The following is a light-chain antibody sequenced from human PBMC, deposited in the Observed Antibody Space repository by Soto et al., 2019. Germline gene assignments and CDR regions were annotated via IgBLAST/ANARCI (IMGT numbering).Light chain of an antibody. CDR1: ESVSSY. Sequence: DIQMTQSPSSLSASVGDRVTITCRAKESVSSYVNWYQQKPGKAPKLLIYAASSLQSGVPARFSGSGSVTDFTLTISGLQPEDFATYYCPQSYSKWTFVLGTKVEIK. CDR2: AAS. CDR3: PQSYSKWT. V-gene: IGKV1-39*01. J-gene: IGKJ1*01.